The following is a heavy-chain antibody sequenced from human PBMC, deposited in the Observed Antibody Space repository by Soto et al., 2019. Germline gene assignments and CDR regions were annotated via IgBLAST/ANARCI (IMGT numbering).Heavy chain of an antibody. Sequence: QVQLVQSGAEVKKPGSSVKVSCKASGGTFNTYTISWVRQVPGQGLEWMGGIMPLYAKPTYAQTFQGRFTIAADEYTSTVYMELSSLRSEDTALYYCASLNNWSSGDGRIDVWGRGTAVSVSS. V-gene: IGHV1-69*01. CDR3: ASLNNWSSGDGRIDV. D-gene: IGHD1-26*01. J-gene: IGHJ6*02. CDR1: GGTFNTYT. CDR2: IMPLYAKP.